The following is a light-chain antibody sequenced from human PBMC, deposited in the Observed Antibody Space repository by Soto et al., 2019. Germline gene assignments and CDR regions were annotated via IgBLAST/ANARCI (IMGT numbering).Light chain of an antibody. J-gene: IGKJ3*01. V-gene: IGKV3-20*01. CDR1: QTLSTNS. CDR3: KQYDASPLT. CDR2: AAS. Sequence: EIVLTQSPGTLSLSPGERATLSCRASQTLSTNSLAWYKQRPGQTPLLLIYAASTRDTDIPDRFNGSGSGTDFDLTINRLATEDFAVYYCKQYDASPLTFGPGTTMDVK.